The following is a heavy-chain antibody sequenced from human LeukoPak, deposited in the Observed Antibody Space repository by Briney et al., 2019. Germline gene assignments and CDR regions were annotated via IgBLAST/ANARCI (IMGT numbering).Heavy chain of an antibody. CDR3: TRGVSVATILIDY. CDR2: IRSKAYGGTT. J-gene: IGHJ4*02. V-gene: IGHV3-49*04. Sequence: GGSLRLSCTASGFTFGDYATSWVRQAPGKGLEWVGFIRSKAYGGTTEYAASVKGRFTISRDDSKSIAYLQMNSLKTEDTAVYYCTRGVSVATILIDYWGQGTLVTVSS. D-gene: IGHD5-12*01. CDR1: GFTFGDYA.